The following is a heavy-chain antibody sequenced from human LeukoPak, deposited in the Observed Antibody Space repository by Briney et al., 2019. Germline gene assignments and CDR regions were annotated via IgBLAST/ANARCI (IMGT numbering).Heavy chain of an antibody. CDR3: ARTPPDSSGYYNDY. CDR1: GGSFSGYY. D-gene: IGHD3-22*01. Sequence: SETLSLTCAVYGGSFSGYYWSWIRQPPGKGLEWIGEINHSGSTNYNPSLKSRVTISVDTSKNQFSLKLSSATAADTAVYYCARTPPDSSGYYNDYWGQGTLVTVSS. CDR2: INHSGST. J-gene: IGHJ4*02. V-gene: IGHV4-34*01.